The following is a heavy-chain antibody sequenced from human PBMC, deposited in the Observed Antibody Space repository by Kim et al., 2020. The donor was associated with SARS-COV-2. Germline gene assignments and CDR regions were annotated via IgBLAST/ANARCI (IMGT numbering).Heavy chain of an antibody. CDR1: GGSISSSSYY. Sequence: SETLSLTCTVSGGSISSSSYYWGWIRQPPGKGLEWIGSIYYSGSTYYNPSLKSRVTISVDTSKNQFSLKLSSVTAADTAVYYCARGAYVLRYFDWLPDIAVAGTFDYWGQGTLVTVSS. CDR3: ARGAYVLRYFDWLPDIAVAGTFDY. V-gene: IGHV4-39*01. D-gene: IGHD3-9*01. J-gene: IGHJ4*02. CDR2: IYYSGST.